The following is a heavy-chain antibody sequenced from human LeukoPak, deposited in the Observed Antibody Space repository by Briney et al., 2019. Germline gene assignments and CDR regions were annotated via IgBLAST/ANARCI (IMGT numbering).Heavy chain of an antibody. CDR3: AREGGSSWYYYYYYYMDV. J-gene: IGHJ6*03. V-gene: IGHV3-11*04. D-gene: IGHD6-13*01. CDR1: GFTFSDYY. Sequence: GGSLRLSCAASGFTFSDYYMSWIRQAPGKGLEWVSYISSSGSTIYYADSVKGRFTISRDNAKNSLYLQMNSLRAEDTAVYYCAREGGSSWYYYYYYYMDVWGKGTTVTVSS. CDR2: ISSSGSTI.